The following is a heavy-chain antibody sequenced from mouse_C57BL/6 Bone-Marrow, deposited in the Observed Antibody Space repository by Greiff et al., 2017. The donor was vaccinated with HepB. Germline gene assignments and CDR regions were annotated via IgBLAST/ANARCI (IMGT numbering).Heavy chain of an antibody. CDR2: ISYDGSN. V-gene: IGHV3-6*01. J-gene: IGHJ1*03. D-gene: IGHD1-2*01. CDR3: ARWITTANWYFDV. CDR1: GYSITSGYY. Sequence: VQLQQSGPGLVKPSQSLSLTCSVTGYSITSGYYWNWIRQFPGNKLEWMGYISYDGSNNYNPSLKNRISITRDTSKNQFFLKLNSVTTEDTATYYCARWITTANWYFDVWGTGTTVTVSS.